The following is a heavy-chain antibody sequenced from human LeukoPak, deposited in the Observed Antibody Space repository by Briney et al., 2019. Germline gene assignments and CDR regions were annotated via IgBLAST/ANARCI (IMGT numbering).Heavy chain of an antibody. CDR3: ARDLDWAFDY. Sequence: GGSLRLSCAASGFTFSDYSMNWVRQGPGKGLEWLSYISHNGKIITYADSVKGRFTISRDSAKNSLSLQMNSLRDDDTAVCFCARDLDWAFDYWGQGTLVTVSS. CDR2: ISHNGKII. J-gene: IGHJ4*02. D-gene: IGHD1-1*01. CDR1: GFTFSDYS. V-gene: IGHV3-48*02.